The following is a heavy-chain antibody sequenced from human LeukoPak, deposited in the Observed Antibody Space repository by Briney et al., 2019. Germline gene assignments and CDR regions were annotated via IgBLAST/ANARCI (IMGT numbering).Heavy chain of an antibody. D-gene: IGHD3-22*01. CDR1: GYTFTSYG. CDR3: ARVAVRRAYYYDSSGYSESQLDY. Sequence: ASVKVSCKASGYTFTSYGISWVRQAPGQGLEWMGWISAYNGNTNYAQKLQGRVTMTTDTSTSTAYMELRSLRSDDTAVYYCARVAVRRAYYYDSSGYSESQLDYWGQGTLVTVSS. CDR2: ISAYNGNT. V-gene: IGHV1-18*01. J-gene: IGHJ4*02.